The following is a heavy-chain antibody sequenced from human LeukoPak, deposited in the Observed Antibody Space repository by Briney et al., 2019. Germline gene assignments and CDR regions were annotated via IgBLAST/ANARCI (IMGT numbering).Heavy chain of an antibody. CDR2: FYYSGSN. D-gene: IGHD2-2*01. V-gene: IGHV4-39*01. Sequence: ASETLSLTCTVSGVSITNSFYSWAWLRQPPGKGLEWIGSFYYSGSNSYNPSLKSRVTISADTSKNQFSLKLTSVTAADTAVYYCARPFQLLTYFDNWGRGTLVTVSS. J-gene: IGHJ4*02. CDR3: ARPFQLLTYFDN. CDR1: GVSITNSFYS.